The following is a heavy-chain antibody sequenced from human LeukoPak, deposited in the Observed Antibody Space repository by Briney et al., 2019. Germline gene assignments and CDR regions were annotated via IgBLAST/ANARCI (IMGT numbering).Heavy chain of an antibody. CDR3: ARDGYSGGWAYAFEY. V-gene: IGHV3-48*03. CDR2: ISSSGSTI. D-gene: IGHD6-19*01. CDR1: AFTFSTYE. Sequence: GGSLRLSCAAYAFTFSTYEMNWVSQAPGKGLEWVSSISSSGSTIYYADSVKGRFTISRDNAKNSLYLQVNSLRAEDTALYYCARDGYSGGWAYAFEYWGQGTLVTVSS. J-gene: IGHJ4*02.